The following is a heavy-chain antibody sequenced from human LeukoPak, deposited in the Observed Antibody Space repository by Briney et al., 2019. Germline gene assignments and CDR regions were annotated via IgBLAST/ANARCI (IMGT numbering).Heavy chain of an antibody. J-gene: IGHJ6*02. D-gene: IGHD2-2*01. V-gene: IGHV3-30*03. CDR3: ARDWGTTYGMDV. Sequence: TGGSLRLSCAASGFTFRNYGMHWVRQAPGKGLEWVSVISFDGRNKNYAPFVKGRFTISRDNYKDTLYLQLNSLRLEDTAVYYCARDWGTTYGMDVWGQGTTVTVSS. CDR1: GFTFRNYG. CDR2: ISFDGRNK.